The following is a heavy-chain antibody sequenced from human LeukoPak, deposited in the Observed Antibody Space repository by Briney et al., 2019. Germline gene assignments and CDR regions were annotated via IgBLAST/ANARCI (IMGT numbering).Heavy chain of an antibody. V-gene: IGHV3-30*14. D-gene: IGHD6-19*01. J-gene: IGHJ3*02. CDR2: ISYDGSNK. Sequence: GGSLRLSCAASGFTFSSYAMHWVRQAPGKGLEWVAVISYDGSNKYYTDSVKGRFTISRDNSKNTLYLQMNSLRAEDTAVYYCAREQYSSGWYAHDAFDIWGQGTMVTVSS. CDR3: AREQYSSGWYAHDAFDI. CDR1: GFTFSSYA.